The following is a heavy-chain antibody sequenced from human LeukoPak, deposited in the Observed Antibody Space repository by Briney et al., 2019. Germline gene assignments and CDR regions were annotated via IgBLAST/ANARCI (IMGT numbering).Heavy chain of an antibody. CDR2: IYTSGST. J-gene: IGHJ4*02. D-gene: IGHD5-18*01. Sequence: PSQTLSLTCTVSGGSISSGSYYWSWIRQPAGKGLEWIGRIYTSGSTNYNPSLKSRVTISVDTSKNQFSLKLSSVTAADTAVYYCARDVPAMAYYFDYWGQGTLVTVSS. CDR1: GGSISSGSYY. CDR3: ARDVPAMAYYFDY. V-gene: IGHV4-61*02.